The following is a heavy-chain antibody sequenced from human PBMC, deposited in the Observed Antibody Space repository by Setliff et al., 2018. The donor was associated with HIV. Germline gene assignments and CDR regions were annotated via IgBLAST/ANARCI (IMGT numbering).Heavy chain of an antibody. V-gene: IGHV4-30-2*01. CDR3: AGDNGANGGPGWLGP. D-gene: IGHD2-8*01. Sequence: PSETLSLTCTVSGGSITSGIYSWSWIRQPPGKGLEWIGYVYQSGSTYYKPPLKSRVTMSVDRSKNQFSLKIDSVTAADTAVYFCAGDNGANGGPGWLGPWGQGILVTVSS. J-gene: IGHJ5*02. CDR2: VYQSGST. CDR1: GGSITSGIYS.